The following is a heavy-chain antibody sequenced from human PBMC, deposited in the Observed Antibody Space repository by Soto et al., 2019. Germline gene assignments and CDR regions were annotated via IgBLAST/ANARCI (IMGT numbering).Heavy chain of an antibody. J-gene: IGHJ3*02. CDR3: SRDCPDLTGDDAFDI. CDR1: GFTFSDYY. V-gene: IGHV3-11*01. D-gene: IGHD7-27*01. CDR2: ISSSGSTI. Sequence: GGSLRLSCAAYGFTFSDYYMSWNRQAPGKGLEWVSYISSSGSTIYYADSVKGQCTISRDNAKNSLYLQMNSLRADDTAVYYCSRDCPDLTGDDAFDIWGQGTMVTVSS.